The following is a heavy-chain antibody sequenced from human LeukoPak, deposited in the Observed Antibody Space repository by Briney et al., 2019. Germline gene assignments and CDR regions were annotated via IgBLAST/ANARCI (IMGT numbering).Heavy chain of an antibody. CDR1: GDSISSSHW. Sequence: PSGTLSLTCAVSGDSISSSHWWSWVRQPPGKGLEWIGEVYHSGTTNYNPSLKSRVTISVDKSKNQFSLNLSSVTAADTAVYYCARGRAAADNYFDYWGQGTLVTVSS. CDR3: ARGRAAADNYFDY. V-gene: IGHV4-4*02. J-gene: IGHJ4*02. CDR2: VYHSGTT. D-gene: IGHD6-13*01.